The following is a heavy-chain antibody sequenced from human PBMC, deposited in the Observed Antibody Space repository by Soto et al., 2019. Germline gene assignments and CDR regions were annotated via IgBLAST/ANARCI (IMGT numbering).Heavy chain of an antibody. Sequence: QVQLVQSGAEVKKPGASVKVSCKASGYTFTSYDINWVRQATGQGLEWMGWMNPNSGNTGYAQKFQGRVTMTRNTSISTAYMELSSLRSEDTAVYYCARERSAAGTGWFDPWGQGPWSPSPQ. CDR2: MNPNSGNT. V-gene: IGHV1-8*01. CDR3: ARERSAAGTGWFDP. J-gene: IGHJ5*02. CDR1: GYTFTSYD. D-gene: IGHD6-13*01.